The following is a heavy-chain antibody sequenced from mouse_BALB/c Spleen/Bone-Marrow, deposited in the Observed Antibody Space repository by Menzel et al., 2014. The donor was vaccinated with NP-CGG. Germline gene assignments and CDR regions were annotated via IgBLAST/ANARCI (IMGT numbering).Heavy chain of an antibody. CDR2: INPYNDGT. CDR1: GYTFSSYV. CDR3: ARRRDDGYYRWDY. Sequence: QLQESGPELVKPGASVKMSCKASGYTFSSYVMHWVKQKPGQGLEWIGGINPYNDGTKYNEKFKGKATLTSDKSSSTADMELSSLTAEDSAVYYCARRRDDGYYRWDYWGQGTTLTVSS. D-gene: IGHD2-3*01. V-gene: IGHV1-14*01. J-gene: IGHJ2*01.